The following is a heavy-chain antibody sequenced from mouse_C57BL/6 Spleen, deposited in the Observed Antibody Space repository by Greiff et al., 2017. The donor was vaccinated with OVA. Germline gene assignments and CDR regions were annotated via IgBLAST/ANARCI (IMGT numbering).Heavy chain of an antibody. CDR3: THPYYYGSSWYFDV. V-gene: IGHV14-4*01. CDR2: IDPENGDT. CDR1: GFNIKDDY. D-gene: IGHD1-1*01. J-gene: IGHJ1*03. Sequence: DVKLQESGAELVRPGASVKLSCTASGFNIKDDYMHWVKQRPEQGLEWIGWIDPENGDTEYASKFQGKATITADTSSNTAYLQLSSLTSEDTAVYYCTHPYYYGSSWYFDVWGTGTTVTVSS.